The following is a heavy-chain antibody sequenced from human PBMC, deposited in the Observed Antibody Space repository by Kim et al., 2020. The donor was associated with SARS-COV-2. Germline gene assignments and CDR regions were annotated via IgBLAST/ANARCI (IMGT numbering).Heavy chain of an antibody. J-gene: IGHJ4*02. CDR3: ARGRLGIAVAGTSYSIHGGQSYFDF. V-gene: IGHV4-34*01. CDR2: INHSGST. CDR1: GGSFSGYY. D-gene: IGHD6-13*01. Sequence: SETLSLTCAVYGGSFSGYYWSWIRQPPGKGLEWIGEINHSGSTNYNPSLKSRVTISVDTSKNQFPLKLSSVTAADTAVYYCARGRLGIAVAGTSYSIHGGQSYFDFWGPGTLVTVSS.